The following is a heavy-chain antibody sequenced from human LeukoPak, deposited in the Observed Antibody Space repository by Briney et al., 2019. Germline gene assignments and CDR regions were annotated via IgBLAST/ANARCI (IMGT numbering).Heavy chain of an antibody. CDR3: AKESGALGAPLYDY. CDR2: ISDNGGGR. CDR1: GFIFRNYA. Sequence: GGSLRLSCGASGFIFRNYAMSWVRQAPGEGLEWVSGISDNGGGRYYADSVKGRFTISRDNSKNMLYLQMNSLRAEDTAVYYYAKESGALGAPLYDYWGRGILVTASS. V-gene: IGHV3-23*01. J-gene: IGHJ4*02. D-gene: IGHD4/OR15-4a*01.